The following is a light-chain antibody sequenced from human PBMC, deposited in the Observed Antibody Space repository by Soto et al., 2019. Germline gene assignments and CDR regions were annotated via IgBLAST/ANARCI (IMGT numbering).Light chain of an antibody. V-gene: IGKV3-11*01. J-gene: IGKJ4*01. CDR3: QQRSDWPLT. Sequence: EIVLTQSPATLSLSPGGRATLSCRASQSVGSTLAGYQQLPGQAPRLLIYDTSNRATGIPARFSGSGSGTDFTLTITSLEPEDFAVYYCQQRSDWPLTFGGGTKVEIK. CDR2: DTS. CDR1: QSVGST.